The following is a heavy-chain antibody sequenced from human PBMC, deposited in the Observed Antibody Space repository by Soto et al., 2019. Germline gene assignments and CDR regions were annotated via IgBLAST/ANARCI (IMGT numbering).Heavy chain of an antibody. D-gene: IGHD3-10*01. Sequence: PSETLSLTXTVSGGSISSSSYYWGWIRQPPGKGLEWIGSIYYSGSTYYNPSLKSRVTISVDTSKNQFSLKLSSVTAADTAVYYCARHRRNYYGSGSYLLDYWGQGTLVTVSS. CDR3: ARHRRNYYGSGSYLLDY. CDR2: IYYSGST. CDR1: GGSISSSSYY. J-gene: IGHJ4*02. V-gene: IGHV4-39*01.